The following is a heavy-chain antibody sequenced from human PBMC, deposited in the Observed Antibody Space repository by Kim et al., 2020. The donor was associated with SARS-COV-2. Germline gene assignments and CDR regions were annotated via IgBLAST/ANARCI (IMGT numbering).Heavy chain of an antibody. V-gene: IGHV4-30-4*01. Sequence: SETLSLTCTVSGGSISSGDYYWSWIRQPPGKGLEWIGYIYYSGSTYYNPSLKSRVTISVDTYKNQFSLKLSSVTAADTAVYYCARGREEAAAAAFDIWGQGTMVTVSS. J-gene: IGHJ3*02. CDR2: IYYSGST. D-gene: IGHD6-13*01. CDR3: ARGREEAAAAAFDI. CDR1: GGSISSGDYY.